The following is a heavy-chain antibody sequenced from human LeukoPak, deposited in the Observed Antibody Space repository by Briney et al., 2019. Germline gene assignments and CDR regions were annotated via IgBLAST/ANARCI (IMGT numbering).Heavy chain of an antibody. V-gene: IGHV1-69*13. CDR1: GGTFSSYA. D-gene: IGHD1-1*01. CDR2: IIPIFGTA. J-gene: IGHJ4*02. CDR3: ARGQGGRGSNRFDY. Sequence: GASVKVSCKASGGTFSSYAISWVRQAPGQGLEWMGGIIPIFGTANYAQKFQGRVTITADESTSTAYMELGSLRSEDTAVYYCARGQGGRGSNRFDYWGQGTLVTVSS.